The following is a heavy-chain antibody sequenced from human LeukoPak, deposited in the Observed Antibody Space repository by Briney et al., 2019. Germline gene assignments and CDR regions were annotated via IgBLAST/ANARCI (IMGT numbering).Heavy chain of an antibody. CDR3: ARLPSAVTTRSAFDI. V-gene: IGHV5-51*01. Sequence: GESLKISCKGSGSRLTGYWTAGVGQIPGKGLDWMGFIYPVNLDTRYSPSLQGQVTISADKSISTAYLQLSRLKASDTAMYYCARLPSAVTTRSAFDIWGQGTMVTVSS. D-gene: IGHD4-17*01. CDR1: GSRLTGYW. J-gene: IGHJ3*02. CDR2: IYPVNLDT.